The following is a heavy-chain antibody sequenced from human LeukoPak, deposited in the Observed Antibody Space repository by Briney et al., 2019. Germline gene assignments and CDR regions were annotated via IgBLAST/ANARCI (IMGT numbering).Heavy chain of an antibody. CDR2: ISGNGDST. V-gene: IGHV3-23*01. J-gene: IGHJ4*02. CDR1: GFTFNNYA. CDR3: AKDRARGGATDFGY. D-gene: IGHD1-26*01. Sequence: GGSLRLSCAASGFTFNNYAMSWVRQAPGKGLEWVSAISGNGDSTFYADSVKGRFTISRDNSKNTLYLQMNSLRAEDTAVYYCAKDRARGGATDFGYWGQGTLVTVSS.